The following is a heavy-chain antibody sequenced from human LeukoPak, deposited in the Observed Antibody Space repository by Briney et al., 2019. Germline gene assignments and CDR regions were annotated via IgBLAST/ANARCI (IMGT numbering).Heavy chain of an antibody. V-gene: IGHV4-59*01. CDR3: ARGPDGDSVGY. CDR2: IYYSGST. D-gene: IGHD4-17*01. CDR1: GGSISSYY. Sequence: SETLSLTCTASGGSISSYYWSWIRQPPGKGLEWIGYIYYSGSTNYNPSLKSRVPISVDTCKNQFSLKVSAVTAADTAVYYCARGPDGDSVGYWGQGTLVTVSS. J-gene: IGHJ4*02.